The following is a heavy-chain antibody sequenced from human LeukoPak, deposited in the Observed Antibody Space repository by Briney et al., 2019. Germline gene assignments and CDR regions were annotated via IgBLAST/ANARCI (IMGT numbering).Heavy chain of an antibody. CDR2: IYHSGST. V-gene: IGHV4-38-2*02. CDR1: GYSISSGYY. Sequence: PSETLSLTXTVSGYSISSGYYWGWIRRPPGKGLEWIGSIYHSGSTYYNPSLERRVTISVDTSKNQFSLKLSSVTAADTAVYYCARDNYDILTGTHSDYWGQGTLVTVSS. J-gene: IGHJ4*02. D-gene: IGHD3-9*01. CDR3: ARDNYDILTGTHSDY.